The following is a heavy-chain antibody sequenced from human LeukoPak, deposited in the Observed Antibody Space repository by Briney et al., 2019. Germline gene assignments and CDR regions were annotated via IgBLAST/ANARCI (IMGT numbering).Heavy chain of an antibody. Sequence: ASVKVSCKASGYTFTSYDINWVRQATGQGLEWVGWMNPNSGNTGYAQKFQGRVTMTRNTSISTAYMELSSLRSEDTAVYYCARYLRFPGYNWFDPWGQGTLVTVSS. CDR1: GYTFTSYD. V-gene: IGHV1-8*01. J-gene: IGHJ5*02. CDR2: MNPNSGNT. CDR3: ARYLRFPGYNWFDP. D-gene: IGHD5/OR15-5a*01.